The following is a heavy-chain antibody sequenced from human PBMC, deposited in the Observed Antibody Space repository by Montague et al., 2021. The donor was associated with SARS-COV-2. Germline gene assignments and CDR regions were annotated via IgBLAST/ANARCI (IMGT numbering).Heavy chain of an antibody. CDR2: IFYRGGT. Sequence: TLSLTRTLSGGSISSGGYYWSWVRQPPGKGLDWIGYIFYRGGTYYNPSLKSRVSMSVDTSKIRFSLNLTSVTAADTAVYYCVRANYYVMTSKAYAMDVWGQGTTVTVSS. D-gene: IGHD3-16*01. J-gene: IGHJ6*02. V-gene: IGHV4-31*03. CDR1: GGSISSGGYY. CDR3: VRANYYVMTSKAYAMDV.